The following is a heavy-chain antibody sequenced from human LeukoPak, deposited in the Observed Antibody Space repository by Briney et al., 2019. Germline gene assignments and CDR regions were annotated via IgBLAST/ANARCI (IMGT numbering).Heavy chain of an antibody. CDR1: GGSISSYY. V-gene: IGHV4-59*08. Sequence: SETLSLTCTVSGGSISSYYWSWIRQPPGKGLGWIGYIYYSGSTNYNPSLKSRVTISVDTSKNQFSLKLSSVTAADTAVYYCARHRGSGSYLTHAFDIWGQGTMVTVSS. J-gene: IGHJ3*02. CDR2: IYYSGST. D-gene: IGHD3-10*01. CDR3: ARHRGSGSYLTHAFDI.